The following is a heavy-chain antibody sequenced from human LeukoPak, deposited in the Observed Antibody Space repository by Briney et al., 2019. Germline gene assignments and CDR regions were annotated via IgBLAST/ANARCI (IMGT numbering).Heavy chain of an antibody. J-gene: IGHJ4*02. CDR1: GGSFSGYY. Sequence: PSETLSLTCAVYGGSFSGYYWSWIRQPPGKGLEWIGEINHSGSSNYNPSLKSRVTISVDTSKNQFSLKLSSVTAADTAVYYCASLYDSSGYYYFDYWGQGTLVTVSS. D-gene: IGHD3-22*01. CDR2: INHSGSS. V-gene: IGHV4-34*01. CDR3: ASLYDSSGYYYFDY.